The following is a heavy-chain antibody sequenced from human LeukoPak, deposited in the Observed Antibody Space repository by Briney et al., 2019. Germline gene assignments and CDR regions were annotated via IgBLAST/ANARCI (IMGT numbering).Heavy chain of an antibody. D-gene: IGHD2-15*01. Sequence: SETLSLTCAVYGGSFSGYYWSWIRQPPGKGLEWIGEINHSGSTNYNPSLKSRVTISVDTSKNQFSLKLSSVTAADTAVYYCARPVVVVAARARDAFDMWGQGTMVTVSS. CDR1: GGSFSGYY. J-gene: IGHJ3*02. V-gene: IGHV4-34*01. CDR3: ARPVVVVAARARDAFDM. CDR2: INHSGST.